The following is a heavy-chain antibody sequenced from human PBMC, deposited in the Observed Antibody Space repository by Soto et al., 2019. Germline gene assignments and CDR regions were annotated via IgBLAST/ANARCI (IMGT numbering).Heavy chain of an antibody. V-gene: IGHV3-66*01. CDR2: IYSGGST. CDR1: GFTVSTKY. CDR3: ARDPWAADY. Sequence: EVQLVESGGGLVQPGGSLRLSCAASGFTVSTKYMSWVRQAPGKGLEWVSVIYSGGSTFYADSVRGRFTISTDNSKNTVNLQMNSRRAEDTAVYYCARDPWAADYWGQGTLVPVSS. J-gene: IGHJ4*02. D-gene: IGHD3-16*01.